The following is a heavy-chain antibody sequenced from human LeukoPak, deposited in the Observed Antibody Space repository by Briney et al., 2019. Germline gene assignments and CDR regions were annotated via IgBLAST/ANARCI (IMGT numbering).Heavy chain of an antibody. D-gene: IGHD1-26*01. Sequence: PGGSLRLSCAASGFSVSNNYMIWVRQAPGKGLEWVSLLYTGGETNYADSVKGRFTMSRDTSKNTVSLHMNSLRAEDTAVYYCATDPGGVGPALESWGPGTLVTVSS. CDR3: ATDPGGVGPALES. CDR2: LYTGGET. V-gene: IGHV3-53*01. CDR1: GFSVSNNY. J-gene: IGHJ4*02.